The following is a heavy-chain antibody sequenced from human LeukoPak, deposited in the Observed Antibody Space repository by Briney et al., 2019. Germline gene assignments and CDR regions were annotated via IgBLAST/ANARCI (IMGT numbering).Heavy chain of an antibody. Sequence: SVTVSCKASGGTFSSYAISWVRQAPGQGLEWMRGIIPIFGTANYAQKFQGRVTITTDESTSTAYMELSSLRSEDTAVYYCARSDFWSGYYTLGFDYWGQGTLVTVSS. CDR3: ARSDFWSGYYTLGFDY. CDR2: IIPIFGTA. CDR1: GGTFSSYA. D-gene: IGHD3-3*01. V-gene: IGHV1-69*05. J-gene: IGHJ4*02.